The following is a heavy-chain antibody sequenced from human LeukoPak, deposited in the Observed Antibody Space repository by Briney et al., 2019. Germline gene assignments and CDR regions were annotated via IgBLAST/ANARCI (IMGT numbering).Heavy chain of an antibody. D-gene: IGHD5-18*01. CDR2: INHSGST. CDR3: ARGGAMVD. J-gene: IGHJ4*02. Sequence: PSETLSLTCTVSGGSISSSSYYWGWIRQPPGKGLEWIGEINHSGSTNYNPSLKSRVTISVDTSKNQFSLKLSSVTAADTAVYYCARGGAMVDWGQGTLVTVSS. CDR1: GGSISSSSYY. V-gene: IGHV4-39*07.